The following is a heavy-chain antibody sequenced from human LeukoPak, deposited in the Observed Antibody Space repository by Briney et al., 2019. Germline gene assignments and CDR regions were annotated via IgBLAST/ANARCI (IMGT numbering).Heavy chain of an antibody. CDR3: ARQRRRYFDWLGLGWFDP. J-gene: IGHJ5*02. Sequence: GESLKISCKGSGYSFTSYWIGWVRQMPGKXXXXXXXXXXXXXXXXXXXSXXXXXTXXXXXXXXXAYLQWSSLKASDTAMYYCARQRRRYFDWLGLGWFDPWGQGTLVTVSS. CDR2: XXXXXXXX. V-gene: IGHV5-51*01. CDR1: GYSFTSYW. D-gene: IGHD3-9*01.